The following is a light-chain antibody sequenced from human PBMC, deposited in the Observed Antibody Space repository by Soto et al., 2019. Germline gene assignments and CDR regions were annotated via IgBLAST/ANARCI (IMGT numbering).Light chain of an antibody. V-gene: IGKV4-1*01. CDR1: QSVLYSSNNKNY. CDR2: WTS. CDR3: QQYYSTPLS. Sequence: DIVMTQSPDSLAVSLGERATINCKSSQSVLYSSNNKNYLAWYQQKPGQPPKLLIYWTSTRESGVPDRFSGRGSGTDFTITISSLQAEEVAVYYCQQYYSTPLSFGGGTKVEIK. J-gene: IGKJ4*01.